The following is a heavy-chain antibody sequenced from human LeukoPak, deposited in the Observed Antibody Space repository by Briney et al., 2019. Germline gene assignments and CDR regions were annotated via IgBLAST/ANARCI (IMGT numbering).Heavy chain of an antibody. Sequence: SGTLSLTCTVSGGSISSSSYYWGWIRQPPGKGLEWIGSIYYSGSTYYNPSLKSRVTISVDTSKNQFSLKLSSVTAADTAVYYCATDIAAAGYPFFDYWGQGTLVTVSS. J-gene: IGHJ4*02. CDR2: IYYSGST. CDR3: ATDIAAAGYPFFDY. V-gene: IGHV4-39*02. CDR1: GGSISSSSYY. D-gene: IGHD6-13*01.